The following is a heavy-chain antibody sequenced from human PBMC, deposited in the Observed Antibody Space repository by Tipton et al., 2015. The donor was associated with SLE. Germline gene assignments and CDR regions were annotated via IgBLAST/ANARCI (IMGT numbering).Heavy chain of an antibody. Sequence: QSGPEVKKPGASVRVSCKPSGYMFTSNYIHWVRQAPGQGLEWMGIINPRDGWTTYAEKFQGRISVIRDASTRTVYMELTSLRSDDTAVYYCARDVSYADRAWWFDPRGQGTLVTVSS. CDR3: ARDVSYADRAWWFDP. CDR2: INPRDGWT. J-gene: IGHJ5*02. CDR1: GYMFTSNY. V-gene: IGHV1-46*01. D-gene: IGHD2-8*01.